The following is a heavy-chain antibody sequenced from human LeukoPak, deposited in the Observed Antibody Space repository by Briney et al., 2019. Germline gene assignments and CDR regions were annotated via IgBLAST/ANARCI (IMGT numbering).Heavy chain of an antibody. V-gene: IGHV3-23*01. CDR1: GFTFSRFA. J-gene: IGHJ4*02. D-gene: IGHD4-17*01. Sequence: GGSLRLSCAASGFTFSRFAMSWVRQAPGKGLEWVSAISGSGSDTYYADSVEGRFTVSRDNSKNTLYLQMNSLRAEDTALYYCAKDRYGDYSFESWGQGTMVTVSS. CDR3: AKDRYGDYSFES. CDR2: ISGSGSDT.